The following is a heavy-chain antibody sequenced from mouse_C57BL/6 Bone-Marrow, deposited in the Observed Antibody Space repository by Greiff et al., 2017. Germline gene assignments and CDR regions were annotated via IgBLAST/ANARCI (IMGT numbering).Heavy chain of an antibody. CDR3: ARRAYDYDEYWLAY. CDR2: IYPGGGGT. V-gene: IGHV1-80*01. D-gene: IGHD2-4*01. J-gene: IGHJ3*01. Sequence: VQLQQSGAELVKPGASVKISCKASGYAFSSYWMNWVKQRPGRGLEWIGQIYPGGGGTNYNGKFKGKATLTVDKPSSTAYMQLSSLTSEDSAVYFGARRAYDYDEYWLAYWGQGTLVTVSA. CDR1: GYAFSSYW.